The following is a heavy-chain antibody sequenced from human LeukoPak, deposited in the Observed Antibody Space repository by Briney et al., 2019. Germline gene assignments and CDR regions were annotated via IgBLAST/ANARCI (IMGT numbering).Heavy chain of an antibody. CDR2: IIPILDIA. D-gene: IGHD3-22*01. Sequence: SVKVSCKASGGTFSSYAISWVRQAPGQGLEWMGRIIPILDIANYAQKFQGRVTITADKSTSTAYMELSSLRSEDTAVYYCAGSTYYYDSSGYALDYWGQGTLVTVSS. V-gene: IGHV1-69*04. CDR1: GGTFSSYA. CDR3: AGSTYYYDSSGYALDY. J-gene: IGHJ4*02.